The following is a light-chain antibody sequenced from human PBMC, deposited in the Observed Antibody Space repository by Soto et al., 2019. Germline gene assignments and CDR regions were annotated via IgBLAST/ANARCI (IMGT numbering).Light chain of an antibody. CDR1: SSDVGAYNY. CDR2: DVS. CDR3: SSDTSSSTPYV. Sequence: QSVLTQPASGSGSPGQSITISCTGTSSDVGAYNYVSWYQQQPGKVPKLMIYDVSNRPSGVSNRFSGSKSGNTASLTISGLQAEDEADYYCSSDTSSSTPYVFGTGTKVTVL. V-gene: IGLV2-14*01. J-gene: IGLJ1*01.